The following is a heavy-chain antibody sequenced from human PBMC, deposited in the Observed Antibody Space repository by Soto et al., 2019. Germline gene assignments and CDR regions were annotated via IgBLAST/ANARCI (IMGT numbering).Heavy chain of an antibody. V-gene: IGHV1-18*01. D-gene: IGHD3-3*01. CDR1: GYTFTSYG. Sequence: QVQLVQSGAEVKKPGASVKVSCKASGYTFTSYGISWVRQAPGQGLEWMGWISAYNGNTNYAQKLQGRVTMTTDTSTSTAYMGLRSLRSDDTAVYYCARDLPDYDFWSGYHYYYYGMDVWGQGTTVTVSS. CDR2: ISAYNGNT. CDR3: ARDLPDYDFWSGYHYYYYGMDV. J-gene: IGHJ6*02.